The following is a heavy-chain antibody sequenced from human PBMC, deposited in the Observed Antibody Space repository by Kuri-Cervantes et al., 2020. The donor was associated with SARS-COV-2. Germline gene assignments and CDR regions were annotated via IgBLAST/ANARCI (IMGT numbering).Heavy chain of an antibody. CDR2: IIPIFGTA. J-gene: IGHJ6*02. Sequence: SVKVSCKASGGTFSSYAISWVRQAPGQGLEWMGGIIPIFGTANYAQKFQGRVTMTTDTSTSTAYMELRSLRSDDTAVYYCARDFVVLMVYAQDYYGMDVWGQGTTVTVSS. CDR3: ARDFVVLMVYAQDYYGMDV. CDR1: GGTFSSYA. D-gene: IGHD2-8*01. V-gene: IGHV1-69*05.